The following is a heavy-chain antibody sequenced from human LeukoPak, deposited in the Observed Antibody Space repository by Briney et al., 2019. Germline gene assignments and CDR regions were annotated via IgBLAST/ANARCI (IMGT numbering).Heavy chain of an antibody. V-gene: IGHV3-23*01. CDR2: ISGSGGST. J-gene: IGHJ6*02. Sequence: GGSLRLSCAASGFTFSSYAMSWVRQAPGKGLEWVSAISGSGGSTYYADSVKGRFTISRDNSKNTLYLQMNSLRAGDTAVYYCAKDRYSSSPYYGMDVWGQGTTVTVSS. D-gene: IGHD6-13*01. CDR3: AKDRYSSSPYYGMDV. CDR1: GFTFSSYA.